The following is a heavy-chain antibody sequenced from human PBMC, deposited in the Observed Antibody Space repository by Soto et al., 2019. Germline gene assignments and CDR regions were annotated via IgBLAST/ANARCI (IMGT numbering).Heavy chain of an antibody. CDR2: ISAYNGNT. D-gene: IGHD3-3*01. J-gene: IGHJ6*02. CDR3: ARGAYSFYDLVNYGMDV. CDR1: GYTFTSYG. V-gene: IGHV1-18*01. Sequence: ASVKVSCKASGYTFTSYGISWVRQAPGQGLEWMGWISAYNGNTNYAQKFQGRVTMTRNTSISTAYMELSSLRSEDTAVYYCARGAYSFYDLVNYGMDVWGQGTTVTVSS.